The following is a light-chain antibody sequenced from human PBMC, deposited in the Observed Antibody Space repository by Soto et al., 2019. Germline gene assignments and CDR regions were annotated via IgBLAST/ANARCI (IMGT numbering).Light chain of an antibody. Sequence: ELVLTQSPGTLSLSPGERATLSCRASQTINNRYLAWYQQKPGQAPRLLIYGASSRATGIPDRFSGSGSGTDFTLTISRLEPEDFPVYYCQQFASSPGFTFGPGTKVDMK. CDR1: QTINNRY. CDR2: GAS. V-gene: IGKV3-20*01. J-gene: IGKJ3*01. CDR3: QQFASSPGFT.